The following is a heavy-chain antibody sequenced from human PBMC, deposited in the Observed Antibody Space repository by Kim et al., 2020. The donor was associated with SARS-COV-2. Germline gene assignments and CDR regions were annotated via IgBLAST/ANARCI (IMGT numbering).Heavy chain of an antibody. Sequence: PSRKSRVTISVDTSKNQFSLKLSSVTAADTAVYYCARDLEGCRSTSCLGYWGQGTLVTVSS. V-gene: IGHV4-59*01. D-gene: IGHD2-2*01. J-gene: IGHJ4*02. CDR3: ARDLEGCRSTSCLGY.